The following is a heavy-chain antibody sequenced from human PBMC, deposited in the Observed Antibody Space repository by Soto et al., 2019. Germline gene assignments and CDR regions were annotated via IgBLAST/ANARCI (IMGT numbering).Heavy chain of an antibody. J-gene: IGHJ5*02. CDR3: ARGSLSAVTNNWFDP. Sequence: ASVKVSCKASGYTFTSYGISWVRQAPGQGLEWMGWISAYNGNTNYAQKLQGRVTMTTDTSTSTAYMELRSLGSDDTAVYYCARGSLSAVTNNWFDPWGQGTLVTVSS. V-gene: IGHV1-18*04. D-gene: IGHD4-17*01. CDR2: ISAYNGNT. CDR1: GYTFTSYG.